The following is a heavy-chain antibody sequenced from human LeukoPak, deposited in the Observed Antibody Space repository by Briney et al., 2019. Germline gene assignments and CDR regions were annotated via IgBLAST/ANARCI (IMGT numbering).Heavy chain of an antibody. Sequence: GGSLRLSCAASGFTVSSNYMSWVRQAPGKGLEWVPVIYSGGSTYYADSVKGRFTISRDNSKNTLYLQMNSLRAEDTAVYYCAREGGAPTAYYFDYWGQGTLVTVSS. J-gene: IGHJ4*02. CDR2: IYSGGST. CDR3: AREGGAPTAYYFDY. D-gene: IGHD1-26*01. V-gene: IGHV3-66*01. CDR1: GFTVSSNY.